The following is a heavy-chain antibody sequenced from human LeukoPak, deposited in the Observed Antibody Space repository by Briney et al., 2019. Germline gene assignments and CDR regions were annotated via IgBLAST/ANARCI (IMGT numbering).Heavy chain of an antibody. CDR1: GLTFSGSA. D-gene: IGHD2-15*01. V-gene: IGHV3-23*01. J-gene: IGHJ4*02. CDR2: ISGSGNNT. CDR3: AKVLVLVSANRYYFDY. Sequence: PGGSLRLSCAASGLTFSGSAMSWVRQAPGKGLEWVSLISGSGNNTYYADSVKGRFTISRDNSNNMLYLQMNSLRAEDTAIYYCAKVLVLVSANRYYFDYWGQGTLVTVSS.